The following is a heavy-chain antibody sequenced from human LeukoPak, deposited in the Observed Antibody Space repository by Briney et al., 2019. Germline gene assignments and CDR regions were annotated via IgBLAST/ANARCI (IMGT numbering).Heavy chain of an antibody. CDR3: AREEFVGYCSSTSCYRVLDY. V-gene: IGHV1-2*02. D-gene: IGHD2-2*01. Sequence: GASVKVSCKASGYTFTGYYMHWVRQAPRQGLEWMGWINPNSGGTNYAQKFQGRVTMTRDTSISTAYMELSRLRSDDTAVYYCAREEFVGYCSSTSCYRVLDYWGQGTPVTVSS. CDR1: GYTFTGYY. J-gene: IGHJ4*02. CDR2: INPNSGGT.